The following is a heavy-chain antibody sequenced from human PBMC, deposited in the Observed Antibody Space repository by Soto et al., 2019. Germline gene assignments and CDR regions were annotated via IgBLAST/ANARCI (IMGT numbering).Heavy chain of an antibody. Sequence: PGGSLRLSCAASGFTFNNYAMSWVRQAPGKGLEWVSAIGGSGDWTYYADSVKGRFTISRDNSKNTLYLQMNSLRPEDTALYYCAKDTYYYDAGNYYDAFDLWGQGTMVTVSS. D-gene: IGHD3-10*01. J-gene: IGHJ3*01. V-gene: IGHV3-23*01. CDR3: AKDTYYYDAGNYYDAFDL. CDR2: IGGSGDWT. CDR1: GFTFNNYA.